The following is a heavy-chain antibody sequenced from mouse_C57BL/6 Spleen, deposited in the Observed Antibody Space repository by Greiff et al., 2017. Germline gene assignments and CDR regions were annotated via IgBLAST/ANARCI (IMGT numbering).Heavy chain of an antibody. D-gene: IGHD2-2*01. Sequence: ESGPGLVKPSQSLSLTCSVTGYSITSGYYWNWIRQFPGNKLEWMGYISYDGSNNYNPSLKNRISITRDTSKNQFFLKLNSVTTEDTATYYCARDGIGGYGSQYYFDYWGQGTTLTVSS. CDR1: GYSITSGYY. V-gene: IGHV3-6*01. CDR3: ARDGIGGYGSQYYFDY. J-gene: IGHJ2*01. CDR2: ISYDGSN.